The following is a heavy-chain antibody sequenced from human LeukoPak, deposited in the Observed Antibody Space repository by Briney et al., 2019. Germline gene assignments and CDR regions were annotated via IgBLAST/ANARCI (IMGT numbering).Heavy chain of an antibody. CDR2: ISGSGGST. V-gene: IGHV3-23*01. Sequence: GGSLRLSCAASRFTFSSYAMSWVRQAPGKGPEWVSAISGSGGSTYYADSVKGRFTISKDNSKNTLYLQMNSLRAEDTAVYYCAKDFSDPMVRGVGWGQGTLVTVSS. J-gene: IGHJ4*02. CDR1: RFTFSSYA. D-gene: IGHD3-10*01. CDR3: AKDFSDPMVRGVG.